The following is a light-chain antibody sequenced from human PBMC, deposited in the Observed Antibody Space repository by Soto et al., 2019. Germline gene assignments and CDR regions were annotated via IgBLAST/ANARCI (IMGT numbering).Light chain of an antibody. J-gene: IGKJ1*01. Sequence: DIQMTQSPSTLSGSVGDRVTITCRASQGISSSLAWYQQKPGKAPKILISGASILQDGVPSRFSGRGSGTDFTLTISRLQSEDFATYFCQHYYSYPPTFGQGTKVDIK. CDR2: GAS. V-gene: IGKV1-9*01. CDR3: QHYYSYPPT. CDR1: QGISSS.